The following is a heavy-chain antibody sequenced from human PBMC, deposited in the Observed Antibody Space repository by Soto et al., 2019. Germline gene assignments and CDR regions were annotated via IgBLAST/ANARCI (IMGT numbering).Heavy chain of an antibody. CDR3: ARLGSVVVVAAAFDY. Sequence: ASVKVSCKASGYTFTGYYMHWVRQAPGQGLEWMGWINPNSGGTNYAQKFQGRVTMTRDTSISTAYMELSRLRSDDTAVYYCARLGSVVVVAAAFDYWGQGTLVTVSS. V-gene: IGHV1-2*02. CDR2: INPNSGGT. D-gene: IGHD2-15*01. J-gene: IGHJ4*02. CDR1: GYTFTGYY.